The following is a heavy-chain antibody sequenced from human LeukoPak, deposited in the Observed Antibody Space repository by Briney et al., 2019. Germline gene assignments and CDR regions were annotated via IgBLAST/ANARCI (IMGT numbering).Heavy chain of an antibody. V-gene: IGHV4-31*01. CDR1: GGSISSGGYY. D-gene: IGHD3-3*01. CDR3: ARGITILADYYYYMDV. Sequence: SETLSLTCTVSGGSISSGGYYWSWIRQHPGKGLEWIGYIYYSGSTDYSPSLKSQVTISVDTSKNQFSLKLSSVTAADTAVYYCARGITILADYYYYMDVWGKGTTVTVSS. J-gene: IGHJ6*03. CDR2: IYYSGST.